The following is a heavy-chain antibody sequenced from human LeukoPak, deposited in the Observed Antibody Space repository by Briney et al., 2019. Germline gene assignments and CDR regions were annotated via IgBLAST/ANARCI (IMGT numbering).Heavy chain of an antibody. CDR1: VDSVSSKSAS. CDR3: ARGTGSLDY. D-gene: IGHD1-26*01. CDR2: TYSRSKWFN. J-gene: IGHJ4*02. Sequence: SQTLSLTCAISVDSVSSKSASWNWIRQSPSRGLEWLGRTYSRSKWFNDYAISVKSRITVNPDTSKNQFSLHLTSVTPDDTAVYYCARGTGSLDYWGQGTLVTVSS. V-gene: IGHV6-1*01.